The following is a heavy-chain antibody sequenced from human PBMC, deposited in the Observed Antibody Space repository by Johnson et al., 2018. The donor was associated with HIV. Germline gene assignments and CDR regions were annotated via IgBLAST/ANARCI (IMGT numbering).Heavy chain of an antibody. V-gene: IGHV3-20*04. CDR2: INWNGGST. CDR3: ARGWFGVLDAFDI. D-gene: IGHD3-10*01. Sequence: VQLVESVGGVVQPGRSLRLSCAASGFTFSSYGMSWVRQAPGNGLEWVSGINWNGGSTGYADSVKGRFTISRDNAKNSLYLQMNSLRAEDTALYYCARGWFGVLDAFDIWGQGTMVTVSS. J-gene: IGHJ3*02. CDR1: GFTFSSYG.